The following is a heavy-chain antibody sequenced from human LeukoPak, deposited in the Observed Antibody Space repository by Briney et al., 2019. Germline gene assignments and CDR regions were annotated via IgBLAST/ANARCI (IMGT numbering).Heavy chain of an antibody. Sequence: ASVKVSCKASGYTFTSYYMHWVRQAPGQGLEWMGIINPSGGSTSYAQKFQGRVTMTRDMSTSTVYMELSSLRSEDTAVYYCARDHDSSGYYRISAFAFDIWGQGTMVTVPS. D-gene: IGHD3-22*01. J-gene: IGHJ3*02. CDR1: GYTFTSYY. V-gene: IGHV1-46*01. CDR2: INPSGGST. CDR3: ARDHDSSGYYRISAFAFDI.